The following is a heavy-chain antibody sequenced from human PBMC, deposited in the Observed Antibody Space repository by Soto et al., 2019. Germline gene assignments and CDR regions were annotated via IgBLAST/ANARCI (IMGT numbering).Heavy chain of an antibody. Sequence: ETLSLTCTVSGGSISSSSYYWGWIRQPPGKGLEWIGSIYYSGSTYYNPSLKSRVTISVDTSKNQFSLKLSSVTAADTAVYYCARGLSVTNTFYYYYAMDVWGQGTTVTVSS. CDR2: IYYSGST. D-gene: IGHD2-8*01. CDR3: ARGLSVTNTFYYYYAMDV. CDR1: GGSISSSSYY. J-gene: IGHJ6*01. V-gene: IGHV4-39*07.